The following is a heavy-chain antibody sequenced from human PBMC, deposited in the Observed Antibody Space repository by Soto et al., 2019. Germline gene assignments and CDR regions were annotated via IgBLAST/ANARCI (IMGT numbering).Heavy chain of an antibody. V-gene: IGHV4-59*01. D-gene: IGHD3-22*01. CDR3: ARVSYYDSSGYYSPHGFDY. Sequence: SETLSLTCTVSGGSIISYYWSWIRQPPGKGLEWIGYIYYSGSTNYNPSLKSRVTISVDTSKNQFSLKLSSVTAADTAVYYCARVSYYDSSGYYSPHGFDYWGQGTLVTVSS. CDR1: GGSIISYY. CDR2: IYYSGST. J-gene: IGHJ4*02.